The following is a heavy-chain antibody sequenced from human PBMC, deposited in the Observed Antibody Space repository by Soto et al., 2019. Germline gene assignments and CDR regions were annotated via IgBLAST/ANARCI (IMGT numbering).Heavy chain of an antibody. CDR1: GGTFSSYT. CDR3: ARDQASGSYDY. D-gene: IGHD1-26*01. Sequence: QVQLVQSGAEVKKPGSSVKVSCKASGGTFSSYTISWVRQAPGQGLEWMGRIIPILGIANYAQKFQGRVTITADNSTSTAYMELSSLRSEDTAVYSCARDQASGSYDYWGQGTLVTVSS. J-gene: IGHJ4*02. CDR2: IIPILGIA. V-gene: IGHV1-69*08.